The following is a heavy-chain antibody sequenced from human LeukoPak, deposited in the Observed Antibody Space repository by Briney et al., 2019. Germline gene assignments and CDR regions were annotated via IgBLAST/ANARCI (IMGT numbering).Heavy chain of an antibody. D-gene: IGHD6-13*01. J-gene: IGHJ3*02. CDR1: GFTFSSNY. Sequence: PGGSLRLSCAASGFTFSSNYMSWVRQAPGKGLEWVSVIYSGGSTYYADSVKGRFTISRDNSKNTLYLQMNSLRAEDTAVYYCARGHSSSWLAFDIWGQGTMVTVSS. V-gene: IGHV3-53*01. CDR2: IYSGGST. CDR3: ARGHSSSWLAFDI.